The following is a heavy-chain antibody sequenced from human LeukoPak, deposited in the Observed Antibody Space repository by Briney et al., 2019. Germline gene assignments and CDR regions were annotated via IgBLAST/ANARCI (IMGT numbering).Heavy chain of an antibody. J-gene: IGHJ1*01. Sequence: PGGSLRLSCAASGFSFIGYGMSWVRQAPGKGLEWVSSISSGSGYIYYADSVKGRFTISRDNAQNSLFLQMNTLRVDDTAVYCCARDSGHTVTNEYFQHWGQGTLLTVSS. D-gene: IGHD1-14*01. V-gene: IGHV3-21*04. CDR2: ISSGSGYI. CDR1: GFSFIGYG. CDR3: ARDSGHTVTNEYFQH.